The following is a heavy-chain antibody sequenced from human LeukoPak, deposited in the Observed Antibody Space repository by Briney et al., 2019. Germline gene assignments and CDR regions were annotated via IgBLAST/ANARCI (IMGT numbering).Heavy chain of an antibody. D-gene: IGHD3-22*01. V-gene: IGHV3-23*01. Sequence: GGSLRLSCAASGFTFISYAMSWVRQAPGKGLEWVSVINGSGGRTYYADSVKGRFTISRDNSKNTLYLQMNSLRAEDTAVYYCAKDNYYDSSGFPGAFDIWGQGTMVTVSS. J-gene: IGHJ3*02. CDR2: INGSGGRT. CDR1: GFTFISYA. CDR3: AKDNYYDSSGFPGAFDI.